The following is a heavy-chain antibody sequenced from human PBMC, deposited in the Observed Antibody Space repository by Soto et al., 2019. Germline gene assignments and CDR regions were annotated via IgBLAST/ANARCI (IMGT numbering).Heavy chain of an antibody. J-gene: IGHJ4*02. D-gene: IGHD2-15*01. CDR1: GYTFTSYG. CDR3: ARTLGYCSGGSCYFFDY. CDR2: ISAYNGNA. Sequence: ASVKVSCKASGYTFTSYGISWVRQAPGQGLEWMGWISAYNGNANYAQKLQGRVTMTTDTSTSTAYMELRSLRSDDTAVYYCARTLGYCSGGSCYFFDYWGQGTLVTVSS. V-gene: IGHV1-18*01.